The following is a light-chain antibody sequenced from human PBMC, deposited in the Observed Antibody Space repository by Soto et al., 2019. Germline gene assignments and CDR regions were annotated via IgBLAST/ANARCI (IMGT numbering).Light chain of an antibody. J-gene: IGKJ2*01. CDR3: QQYNNWPLYT. CDR1: QSVGGN. Sequence: EIVMTQSPATLSVSPGERATLSCRASQSVGGNLAWYQQRPGRAPRLLIYDASTRATDIPARFSGSGSGTEFTLTISSLRSEDFALYYCQQYNNWPLYTFGQGTKLEIK. CDR2: DAS. V-gene: IGKV3-15*01.